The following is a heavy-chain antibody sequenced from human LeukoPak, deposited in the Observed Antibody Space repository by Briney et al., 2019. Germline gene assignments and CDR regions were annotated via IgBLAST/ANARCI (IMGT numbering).Heavy chain of an antibody. CDR1: GFNFRDHW. CDR3: VKNNGWFHLAQ. V-gene: IGHV3-7*03. D-gene: IGHD6-19*01. J-gene: IGHJ4*02. CDR2: IKTDGSET. Sequence: GGSLRLSCAASGFNFRDHWMDWVRQAPGKGLEWVGHIKTDGSETYYLDSLRGRFSISRDNTNNALYLQMNSLRVEDTAVYYCVKNNGWFHLAQWGQGTLATVSS.